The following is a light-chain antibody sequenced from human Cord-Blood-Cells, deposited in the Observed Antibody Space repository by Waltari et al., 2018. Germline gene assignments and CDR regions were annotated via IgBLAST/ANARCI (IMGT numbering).Light chain of an antibody. CDR3: QQYNSYSWT. CDR1: QSISSW. V-gene: IGKV1-5*03. Sequence: DIQMTQSPSTLSASVGHRVTITCRASQSISSWLAWYQQKPGKAPKLLIYKASSLDSGVPSRFSGSGSGTEFTLTISSLQPDDFATYYCQQYNSYSWTFGQGTKVEIK. J-gene: IGKJ1*01. CDR2: KAS.